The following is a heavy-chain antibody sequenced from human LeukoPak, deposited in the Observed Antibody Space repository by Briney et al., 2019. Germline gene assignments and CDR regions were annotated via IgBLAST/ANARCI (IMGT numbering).Heavy chain of an antibody. J-gene: IGHJ4*02. CDR3: ARMSTVTTKPFDY. V-gene: IGHV1-18*01. CDR1: GYTLTSSG. D-gene: IGHD4-17*01. CDR2: ISAYNGNT. Sequence: ASVKVSCKASGYTLTSSGIIWVRQAPGQGLEWMGWISAYNGNTNYAQKLQGRVTMTTDTSTSTAYMELRSLRSDDTAVYYCARMSTVTTKPFDYWGQGTLVTVSS.